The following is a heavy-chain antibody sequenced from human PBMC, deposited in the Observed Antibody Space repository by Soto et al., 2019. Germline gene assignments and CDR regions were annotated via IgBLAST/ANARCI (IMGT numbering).Heavy chain of an antibody. CDR2: IYYSGST. CDR3: ARALPPVIVPTAVSHGWFDP. CDR1: GGSISSSSYF. Sequence: ETLSLTCSVSGGSISSSSYFWGWIRQPPGKGLEWIGSIYYSGSTYYNPSLKSRVTVSVDTSKNQFSLKLSSVTAADTAVYYCARALPPVIVPTAVSHGWFDPWGQGTLVTVSS. V-gene: IGHV4-39*01. D-gene: IGHD2-2*01. J-gene: IGHJ5*02.